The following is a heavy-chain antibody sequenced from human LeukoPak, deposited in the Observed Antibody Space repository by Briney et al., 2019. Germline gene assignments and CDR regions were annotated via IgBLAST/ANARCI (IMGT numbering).Heavy chain of an antibody. CDR3: ATRHGSGSLDY. CDR1: GFTFSSYA. V-gene: IGHV3-23*01. CDR2: ISGSGGST. D-gene: IGHD3-10*01. J-gene: IGHJ4*02. Sequence: GGSLRLSCAASGFTFSSYAMSWVRQAPGKGLGWVSAISGSGGSTYYADSVKGRFTISRDNSKNTLYLQMNSLRAEDTAVYYCATRHGSGSLDYWGQGTLVTVSS.